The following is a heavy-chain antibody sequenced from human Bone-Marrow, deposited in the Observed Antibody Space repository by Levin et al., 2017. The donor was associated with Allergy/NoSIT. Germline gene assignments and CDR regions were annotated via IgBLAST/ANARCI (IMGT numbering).Heavy chain of an antibody. CDR3: GRLSYTSGSEYFDL. CDR1: GGTFTSYA. J-gene: IGHJ2*01. Sequence: GASVKVSCKASGGTFTSYAVSWVRQAPGQGLEWMGAITPIFGTPTSAQKFQGRVTITADNSMTIVYMELSGLTSEDTAVYYCGRLSYTSGSEYFDLWGRGTLVTVSS. D-gene: IGHD6-19*01. V-gene: IGHV1-69*06. CDR2: ITPIFGTP.